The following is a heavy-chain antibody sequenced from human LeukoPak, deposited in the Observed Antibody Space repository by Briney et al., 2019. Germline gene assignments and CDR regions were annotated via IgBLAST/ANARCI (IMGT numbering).Heavy chain of an antibody. CDR1: GFTFSSYG. J-gene: IGHJ5*02. D-gene: IGHD5-18*01. CDR2: INWNGGST. CDR3: ARDSAPGYSYGFTPSWFDP. V-gene: IGHV3-20*04. Sequence: GGSLRLSCAASGFTFSSYGMSWVRQAPGKGLEWVSGINWNGGSTGYADSVKGRFTISRDNAKNSLYLQMNSLRAEDTALYYCARDSAPGYSYGFTPSWFDPWGQGTLVTVSS.